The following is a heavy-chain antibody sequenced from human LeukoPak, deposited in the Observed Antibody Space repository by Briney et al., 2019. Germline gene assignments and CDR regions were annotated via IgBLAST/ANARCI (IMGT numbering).Heavy chain of an antibody. D-gene: IGHD6-19*01. CDR1: GDSVSSKSAT. V-gene: IGHV6-1*01. J-gene: IGHJ4*02. CDR2: TFYRSNWYN. CDR3: ARDPRVSSGWQFDR. Sequence: SQTLSLTCAISGDSVSSKSATWNWIRQSPSRGLEWLGRTFYRSNWYNDSAVSVKSRISISPDTSKNQFSLQLNSVTPDDTAVYYCARDPRVSSGWQFDRWGQGTLVTVSS.